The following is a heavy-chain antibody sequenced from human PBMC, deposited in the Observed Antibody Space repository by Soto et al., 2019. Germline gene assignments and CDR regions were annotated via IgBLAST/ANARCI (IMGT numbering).Heavy chain of an antibody. D-gene: IGHD3-3*01. V-gene: IGHV3-21*01. J-gene: IGHJ6*02. CDR3: ARGYDFWSGWGPDYYYGMDV. Sequence: GGSLRLSCAASGFTFSSYSMNWVRQAPGKGLEWVSSISSSSSYIYYADSVKGRFTTSRDNAKNSLYLQMNSLRAEDTAVYYCARGYDFWSGWGPDYYYGMDVWGQGTTVTV. CDR2: ISSSSSYI. CDR1: GFTFSSYS.